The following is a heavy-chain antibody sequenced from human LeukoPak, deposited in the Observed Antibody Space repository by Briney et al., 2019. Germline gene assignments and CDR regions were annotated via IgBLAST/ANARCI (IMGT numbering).Heavy chain of an antibody. CDR2: MNPNSGNT. V-gene: IGHV1-8*01. J-gene: IGHJ3*02. CDR1: GYTFTSYD. CDR3: ARDHHYCSSTSCNAFDI. Sequence: ASVKVSCKASGYTFTSYDINWVRQATGQGLEWMGWMNPNSGNTGYAQKFQGRVTMTRNTSISTAYMELSSLRSEDTAVYYCARDHHYCSSTSCNAFDIWGQGTMVTVSS. D-gene: IGHD2-2*01.